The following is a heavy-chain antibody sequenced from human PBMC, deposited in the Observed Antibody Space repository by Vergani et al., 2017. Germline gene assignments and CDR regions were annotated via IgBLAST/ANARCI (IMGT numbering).Heavy chain of an antibody. Sequence: EVQLVESGGGLVQPGRSLRLSCAASGFTFDDYAMHWVRQAPGKGLEWVSGISWNSGSIGYADSVKGRFTISSDNAKNSLYLQMNSMRAEDTALYYCAKAMTIDAFDIWGQGTMVTVSS. J-gene: IGHJ3*02. CDR2: ISWNSGSI. V-gene: IGHV3-9*01. CDR3: AKAMTIDAFDI. CDR1: GFTFDDYA.